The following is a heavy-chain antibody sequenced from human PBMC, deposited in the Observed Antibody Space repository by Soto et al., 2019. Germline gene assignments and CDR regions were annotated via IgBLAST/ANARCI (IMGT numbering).Heavy chain of an antibody. J-gene: IGHJ5*02. Sequence: SETLSLTCAVYGGSFSGHYWNWIRQPPGKGLEWIGEINHIGITNYNASLKSRVTISLDTSKNEIFLKLRSVTAADTAVYYCARGRGFDPWGQGTLVTVSS. CDR2: INHIGIT. CDR1: GGSFSGHY. V-gene: IGHV4-34*01. CDR3: ARGRGFDP.